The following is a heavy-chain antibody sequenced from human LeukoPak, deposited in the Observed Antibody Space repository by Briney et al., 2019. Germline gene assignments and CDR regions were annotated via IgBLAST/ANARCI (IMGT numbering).Heavy chain of an antibody. CDR2: IYYSGST. J-gene: IGHJ4*02. D-gene: IGHD3-22*01. Sequence: PSETLSLTCTVSGGPISSSSYYWGWIRQPPGKGLEWIASIYYSGSTYYNPSLKSRVTISVDTSKNQFSLKLSSVTAADTAVYYCARRGASKYYYDSSGYYYGWGQGTLVTVSS. CDR3: ARRGASKYYYDSSGYYYG. CDR1: GGPISSSSYY. V-gene: IGHV4-39*01.